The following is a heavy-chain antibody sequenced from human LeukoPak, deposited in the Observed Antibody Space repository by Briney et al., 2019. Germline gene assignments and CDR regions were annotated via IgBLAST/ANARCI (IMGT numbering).Heavy chain of an antibody. Sequence: SETLSLTCAVYGGSFIGYYWSWIRQPPGKGLEWIGEINHSGGTDYNPSLKSRVTISVDTSKNQFSLKLSSVTAADTAVYYCARGSGSYSGFPFDYWGQGTLVTVSS. D-gene: IGHD1-26*01. CDR3: ARGSGSYSGFPFDY. J-gene: IGHJ4*02. CDR1: GGSFIGYY. V-gene: IGHV4-34*01. CDR2: INHSGGT.